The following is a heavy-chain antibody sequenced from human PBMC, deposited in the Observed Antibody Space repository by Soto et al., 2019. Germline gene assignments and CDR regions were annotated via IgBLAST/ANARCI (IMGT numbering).Heavy chain of an antibody. CDR3: ARDLDDIVVVPAALVAFDI. V-gene: IGHV1-18*01. J-gene: IGHJ3*02. Sequence: WPCHSNGQGLEWMGWISAYNGNTNYAQKLQGRVTMTTDTSTSTAYMELRSLRSDDTAVYYCARDLDDIVVVPAALVAFDIWGQGTMVTVSS. D-gene: IGHD2-2*01. CDR2: ISAYNGNT.